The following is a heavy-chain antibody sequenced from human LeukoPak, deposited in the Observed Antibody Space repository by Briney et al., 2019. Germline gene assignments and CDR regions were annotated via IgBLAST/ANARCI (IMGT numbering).Heavy chain of an antibody. J-gene: IGHJ4*02. V-gene: IGHV3-64*01. Sequence: GGSLRLSCAASGFTFSSYAMDWVRQAPGKGLEYVSAISSNGSSTYYANSVKGRFTISRDNSKNTLYLQMGSLRAEDMDVYYCARGVGYYDFWSGYHEYWGQGTLVTVSS. CDR1: GFTFSSYA. CDR2: ISSNGSST. D-gene: IGHD3-3*01. CDR3: ARGVGYYDFWSGYHEY.